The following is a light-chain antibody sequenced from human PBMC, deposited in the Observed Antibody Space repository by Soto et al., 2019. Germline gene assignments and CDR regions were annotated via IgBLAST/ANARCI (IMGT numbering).Light chain of an antibody. Sequence: DIVMTQTPLSLSVTPGQPASISCKSSQSLVFSDGKTYFYWYLQKPGQPPQLLIHGVSTRFSGVTDRFSGSGQGKDFTLTISLVEAEDVGVCYCMQALQHPWTLGQGPQVEVK. CDR2: GVS. CDR1: QSLVFSDGKTY. J-gene: IGKJ1*01. CDR3: MQALQHPWT. V-gene: IGKV2D-29*01.